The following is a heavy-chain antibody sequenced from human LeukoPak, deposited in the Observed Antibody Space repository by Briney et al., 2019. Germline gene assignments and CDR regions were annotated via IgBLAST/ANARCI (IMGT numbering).Heavy chain of an antibody. D-gene: IGHD3-10*01. V-gene: IGHV1-2*04. J-gene: IGHJ5*02. Sequence: ASVKVSCKASGYTFTGYYMHWVRQAPGQGLEWVGWINPNSGGTNYAQKFQGWVTMTRDTSISTAYMELSRLRSDDTAVYYCARAVREKQYNWFDPWGQGTLVTVSS. CDR3: ARAVREKQYNWFDP. CDR2: INPNSGGT. CDR1: GYTFTGYY.